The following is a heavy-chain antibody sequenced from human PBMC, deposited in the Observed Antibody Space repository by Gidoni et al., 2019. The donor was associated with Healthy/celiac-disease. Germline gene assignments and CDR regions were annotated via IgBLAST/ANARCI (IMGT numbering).Heavy chain of an antibody. V-gene: IGHV3-30*18. CDR1: GFTFSSSG. J-gene: IGHJ4*02. CDR2: ISYDGSNK. Sequence: QVQLVASGGGVVQPGRSLRLSCAASGFTFSSSGMHWVRQAPGKGLEWVAVISYDGSNKYYADSVKGRFTISRDNSKNTLYLQMNSLRAEDTAVYYCAKGGYSSSSGHYFDYWGQGTLVTVSS. CDR3: AKGGYSSSSGHYFDY. D-gene: IGHD6-6*01.